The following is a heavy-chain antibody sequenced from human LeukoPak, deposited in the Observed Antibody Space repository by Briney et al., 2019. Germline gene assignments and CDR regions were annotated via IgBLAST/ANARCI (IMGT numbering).Heavy chain of an antibody. CDR3: ASNIVFYDSFDY. CDR1: GYTFNNYG. CDR2: VTSYNGDT. V-gene: IGHV1-18*01. J-gene: IGHJ4*02. Sequence: ASVKVSCKASGYTFNNYGISWVRQAPGQGLEWMGWVTSYNGDTNYAQKFQGRVTMTRDTSTSTVYMELSSLRSEDTAVYYCASNIVFYDSFDYWGQGTLVTVSS. D-gene: IGHD3-22*01.